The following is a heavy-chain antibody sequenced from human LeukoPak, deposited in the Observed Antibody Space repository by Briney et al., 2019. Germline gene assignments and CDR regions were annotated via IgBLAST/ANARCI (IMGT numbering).Heavy chain of an antibody. J-gene: IGHJ4*02. D-gene: IGHD6-6*01. Sequence: GESLKISCKGSGYSFNNYWIGWARQMSGKGLEWMGIIYPGDSDTRYSPSFQGQVTISADKSINTAYLQWSSLKASDTAMYYCARQYSRSSPFDYWGQGTLVSVPS. CDR3: ARQYSRSSPFDY. V-gene: IGHV5-51*01. CDR1: GYSFNNYW. CDR2: IYPGDSDT.